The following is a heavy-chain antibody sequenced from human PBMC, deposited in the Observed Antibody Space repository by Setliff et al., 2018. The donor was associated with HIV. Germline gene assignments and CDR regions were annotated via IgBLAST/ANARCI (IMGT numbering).Heavy chain of an antibody. J-gene: IGHJ4*02. CDR1: GFSFSAYG. CDR3: ARLSTWGFY. V-gene: IGHV3-11*03. Sequence: GGSLRLSCAASGFSFSAYGMSWVRQAPGKGLEWLSYIRATNGNTQYADSVKGRFTISRDNAKNSLFLQMNSLRAEDTAVYYCARLSTWGFYWGQGTLVTVSS. CDR2: IRATNGNT. D-gene: IGHD7-27*01.